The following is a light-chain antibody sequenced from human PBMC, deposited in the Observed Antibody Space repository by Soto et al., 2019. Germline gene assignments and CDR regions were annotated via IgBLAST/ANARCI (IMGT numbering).Light chain of an antibody. CDR3: MQALQSWT. Sequence: DIVLTQSPLSLPVTPGEPASISFRSSQSLLHSNGHNYLEWYLQKPGQSPQLLIYLGSNRASGVPDRFSGSGSGTAFTLRISRVEADDVGVYYCMQALQSWTFGQGTKVDIK. CDR1: QSLLHSNGHNY. V-gene: IGKV2-28*01. J-gene: IGKJ1*01. CDR2: LGS.